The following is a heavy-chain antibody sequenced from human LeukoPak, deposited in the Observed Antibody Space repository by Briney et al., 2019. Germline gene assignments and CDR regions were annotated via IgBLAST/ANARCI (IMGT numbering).Heavy chain of an antibody. CDR2: INHSGST. D-gene: IGHD5-18*01. V-gene: IGHV4-34*01. Sequence: KSSETLSLTCAVYGGSFSGYYWSWIRQPPGKGLEWIGEINHSGSTNYNPSLKSRVTISVDTSKNQFSLKLSSVTAADTAVYYCACSVDTDRYGMDVWGQGTTVTVSS. J-gene: IGHJ6*02. CDR3: ACSVDTDRYGMDV. CDR1: GGSFSGYY.